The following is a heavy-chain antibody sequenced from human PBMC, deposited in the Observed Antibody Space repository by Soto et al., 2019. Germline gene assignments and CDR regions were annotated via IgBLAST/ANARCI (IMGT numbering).Heavy chain of an antibody. Sequence: GESLKISCKGSGYSFTSYWIGWVRQMPGKGLEWMGVIYPGDSRTRYSPSFQGRVTISADKSISTAYLQWTSLEASDTAMYYRAIRSFSSPEFSPWGQGALVTVSS. CDR2: IYPGDSRT. CDR3: AIRSFSSPEFSP. J-gene: IGHJ5*02. CDR1: GYSFTSYW. V-gene: IGHV5-51*01. D-gene: IGHD1-26*01.